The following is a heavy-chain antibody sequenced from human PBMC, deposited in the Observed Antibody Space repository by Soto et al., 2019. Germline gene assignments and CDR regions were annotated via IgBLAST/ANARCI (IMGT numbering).Heavy chain of an antibody. CDR3: ARLERGNWFDP. CDR2: IIPILGIA. Sequence: SVKVSCKASGGTFSSYTISWVRQAPGQGLEWMGRIIPILGIANYAQKFQGRVTITADKSTSTAYMELSSLRSEDTAVYYCARLERGNWFDPWGQGTLVTVSS. D-gene: IGHD1-1*01. J-gene: IGHJ5*02. CDR1: GGTFSSYT. V-gene: IGHV1-69*02.